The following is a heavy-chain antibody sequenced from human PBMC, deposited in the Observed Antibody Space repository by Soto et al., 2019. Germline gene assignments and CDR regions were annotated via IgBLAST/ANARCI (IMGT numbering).Heavy chain of an antibody. CDR2: INAGNGNT. J-gene: IGHJ3*02. CDR3: AREERKLGDAFDI. CDR1: GYTFTSYA. D-gene: IGHD7-27*01. Sequence: ASVKVSCKASGYTFTSYAMHWVRQAPGQRLEWMGWINAGNGNTKYSQKFQGRVTITRDTSASTAYMELSSLRSEDTAVYYCAREERKLGDAFDIGGQGTMVTVSS. V-gene: IGHV1-3*01.